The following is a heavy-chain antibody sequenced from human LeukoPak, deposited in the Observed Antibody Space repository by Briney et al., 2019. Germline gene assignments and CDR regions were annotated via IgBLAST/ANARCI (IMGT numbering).Heavy chain of an antibody. CDR3: ARDRGVGVLRYFDWTSGY. Sequence: ASVTVSCKASGYTFTGYYMHWVRQAPGQGLEWMGWINPNSGGTNYAQKFQGRVTMTRDTSISTAYMELSRLRSDDTAVYYCARDRGVGVLRYFDWTSGYWGQGTLVTVSS. V-gene: IGHV1-2*02. CDR2: INPNSGGT. D-gene: IGHD3-9*01. J-gene: IGHJ4*02. CDR1: GYTFTGYY.